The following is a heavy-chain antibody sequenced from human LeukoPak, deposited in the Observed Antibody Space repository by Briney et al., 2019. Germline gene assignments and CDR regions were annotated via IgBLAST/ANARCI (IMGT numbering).Heavy chain of an antibody. D-gene: IGHD5-18*01. V-gene: IGHV3-9*01. CDR2: ISWNSGSI. CDR3: AKTAMVRNYYYMDV. Sequence: GGSLRLSCAASGFTFDDYGMSWVRQAPGKGLEWVSGISWNSGSIGYADSVKGRFTISRDNAKNSLYLQMNSLRAEDTALYYCAKTAMVRNYYYMDVWGKGTTVTISS. CDR1: GFTFDDYG. J-gene: IGHJ6*03.